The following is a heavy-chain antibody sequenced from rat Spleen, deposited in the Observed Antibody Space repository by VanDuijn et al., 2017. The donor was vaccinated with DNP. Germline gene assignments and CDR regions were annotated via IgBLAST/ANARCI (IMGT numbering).Heavy chain of an antibody. CDR2: LTYDGSRT. CDR3: ARPMDYYSGGFGY. J-gene: IGHJ3*01. D-gene: IGHD1-1*01. Sequence: EVQLVESGGDLVQPGRSLKLSCIASGFTFNNYWMTWIRQAPTKGLEWVAYLTYDGSRTFYRDSVKGRFTISRDNSKSTLYLQMNSLRSEDMATYYCARPMDYYSGGFGYWGQGTLVTVSS. V-gene: IGHV5-31*01. CDR1: GFTFNNYW.